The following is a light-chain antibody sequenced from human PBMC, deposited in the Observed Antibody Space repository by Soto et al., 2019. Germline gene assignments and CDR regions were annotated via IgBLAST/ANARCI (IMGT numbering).Light chain of an antibody. V-gene: IGLV3-21*04. CDR3: EVWDSASDHYV. CDR2: SDR. Sequence: SYELTQAPSVSVAPGKTATISCGGNNIGRKAVHWYQQKPGQAPVLVIYSDRDRPSGIPERFSGSNSGNTATLTINRVEAGDEADYYCEVWDSASDHYVFGTGTKVTVL. J-gene: IGLJ1*01. CDR1: NIGRKA.